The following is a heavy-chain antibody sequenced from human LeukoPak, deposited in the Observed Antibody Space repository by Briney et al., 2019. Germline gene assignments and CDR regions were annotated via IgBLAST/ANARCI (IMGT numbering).Heavy chain of an antibody. Sequence: SETLSLTCTVSGGSISSGSYYWSWIRQPAGKGLEWIGRIYTSGSTNYNPSLKSRVTISVGTSKNQFSLKLSSVTAADTAVYYCARGVVPAAILPYDWFDPWGQGTLVTVSS. V-gene: IGHV4-61*02. D-gene: IGHD2-2*02. CDR2: IYTSGST. J-gene: IGHJ5*02. CDR3: ARGVVPAAILPYDWFDP. CDR1: GGSISSGSYY.